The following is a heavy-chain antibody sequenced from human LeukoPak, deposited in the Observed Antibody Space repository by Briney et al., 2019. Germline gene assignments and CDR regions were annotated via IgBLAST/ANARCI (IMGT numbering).Heavy chain of an antibody. CDR2: ISWNSGSI. Sequence: SLRLSCAASGFTFDDYAMHWVRQAPGKGLEWVSGISWNSGSIGYADSVKGRFTIFRDNAKNSLYLQMNSLRAEDTALYYCAKAPALYSSSWYYFDYWGQGTLVTVSS. V-gene: IGHV3-9*01. CDR3: AKAPALYSSSWYYFDY. CDR1: GFTFDDYA. D-gene: IGHD6-13*01. J-gene: IGHJ4*02.